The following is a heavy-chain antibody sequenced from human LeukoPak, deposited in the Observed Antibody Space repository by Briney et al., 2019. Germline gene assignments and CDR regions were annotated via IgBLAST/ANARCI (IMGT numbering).Heavy chain of an antibody. CDR2: IYYSGST. CDR3: ARPYYDSSGYPGVLDY. D-gene: IGHD3-22*01. V-gene: IGHV4-59*05. CDR1: GGSISSYY. J-gene: IGHJ4*02. Sequence: PSETLSLTCTVSGGSISSYYWTWIRQPPGKGLEWIGSIYYSGSTYYNPSLKSRVTISVDTSRNQFSLKLSSVTAADTAVYYCARPYYDSSGYPGVLDYWGQGTLVTVSS.